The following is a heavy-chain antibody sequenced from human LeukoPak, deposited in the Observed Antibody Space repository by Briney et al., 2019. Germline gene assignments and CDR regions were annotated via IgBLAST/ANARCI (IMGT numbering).Heavy chain of an antibody. CDR2: INDSGDRT. V-gene: IGHV3-23*01. D-gene: IGHD4-17*01. Sequence: GASLRLSCAAFGFTFSSYAMNWVRQAPGKGLEWVSSINDSGDRTYYADSVKGRFTISRDNSKNTLYLQMNSLRAEDTAVYYCANRYGSPAVANWGQGTLVTVSS. CDR1: GFTFSSYA. CDR3: ANRYGSPAVAN. J-gene: IGHJ4*02.